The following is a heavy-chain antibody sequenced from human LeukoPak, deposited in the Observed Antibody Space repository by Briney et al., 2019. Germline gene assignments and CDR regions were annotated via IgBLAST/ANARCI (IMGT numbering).Heavy chain of an antibody. D-gene: IGHD3-10*01. CDR3: ARAGVNYYGSGDNWFDP. CDR1: GFIFSSYG. CDR2: ISSSSSYI. Sequence: GGSLRLSCAASGFIFSSYGMHWVRQAPGKGLEWVSSISSSSSYIYYADSVKGRFTISRDNAKNSLYLQMNSLRAEDTAVYYCARAGVNYYGSGDNWFDPWGQGTLVTVSS. V-gene: IGHV3-21*01. J-gene: IGHJ5*02.